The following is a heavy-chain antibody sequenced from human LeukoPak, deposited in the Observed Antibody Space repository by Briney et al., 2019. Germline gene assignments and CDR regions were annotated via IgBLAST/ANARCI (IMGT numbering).Heavy chain of an antibody. CDR1: GGSISSSSYY. Sequence: SETLSLTCTVSGGSISSSSYYWGWIRQPPGKGLEWIGSIHYSGSTYYNPSLRSRVTISVDTSKNHFSLKLSSVTAADTAVYYCARDFRGGYDFWSGYYTPYYFDYWGQGTLVTVSP. V-gene: IGHV4-39*07. D-gene: IGHD3-3*01. CDR3: ARDFRGGYDFWSGYYTPYYFDY. J-gene: IGHJ4*02. CDR2: IHYSGST.